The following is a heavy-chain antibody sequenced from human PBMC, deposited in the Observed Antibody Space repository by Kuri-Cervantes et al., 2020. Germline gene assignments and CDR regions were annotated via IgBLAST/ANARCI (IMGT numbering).Heavy chain of an antibody. V-gene: IGHV3-7*01. D-gene: IGHD2-8*01. CDR1: GFTFSSYG. CDR3: ARGRSNGGRLDY. Sequence: GESLKISCAASGFTFSSYGMHWVRQAPGKGLEWVANIKEDGSEKDGSEKYYVDSVKGRFTISRDNAKNSLFLQMNSLRAEDTAVYFCARGRSNGGRLDYWGQGTLVTVSS. J-gene: IGHJ4*02. CDR2: IKEDGSEKDGSEK.